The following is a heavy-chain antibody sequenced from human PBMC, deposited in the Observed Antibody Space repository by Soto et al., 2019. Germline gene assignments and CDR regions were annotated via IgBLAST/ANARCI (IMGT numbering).Heavy chain of an antibody. V-gene: IGHV3-33*03. CDR1: GFTISTHG. Sequence: QAQLVESGGGVVQPGTSLRLSCAASGFTISTHGMHWVRQAPGKGLEWLANIWYDGSNKFYAESVKGRFSISKDNSKNTLYLQMSSLRAEDTAVYYCAAATTWNFHFPHWGQGTQVTVSS. CDR3: AAATTWNFHFPH. D-gene: IGHD1-7*01. J-gene: IGHJ4*02. CDR2: IWYDGSNK.